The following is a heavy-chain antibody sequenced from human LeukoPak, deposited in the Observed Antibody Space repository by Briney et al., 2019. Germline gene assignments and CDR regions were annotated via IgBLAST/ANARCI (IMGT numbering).Heavy chain of an antibody. V-gene: IGHV1-69*01. CDR1: GGTFSSYA. CDR3: ARSYCSSTSCYSLYYYYYMDV. D-gene: IGHD2-2*01. CDR2: IIPIFGTA. J-gene: IGHJ6*03. Sequence: SVKVSCKASGGTFSSYAISWVRQAPGQGLEWMGGIIPIFGTANYAQKFQGRVTITADESTSTAYMELSSLRSEDTAVYYCARSYCSSTSCYSLYYYYYMDVWGKGTTVTVSS.